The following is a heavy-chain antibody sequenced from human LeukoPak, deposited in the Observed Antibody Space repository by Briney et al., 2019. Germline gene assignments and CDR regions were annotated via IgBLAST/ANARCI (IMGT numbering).Heavy chain of an antibody. J-gene: IGHJ6*03. CDR3: ARVSWFPGTSYYYMDV. Sequence: PSETLSLTCTVSGGSISSYYWSWIRQPPGKGLEWIGYIYYSGTTNYNPPLKSRVTISIDTSKSQFSLKLTSVTAADTAVYYCARVSWFPGTSYYYMDVWGKGTTVTVSS. D-gene: IGHD1-1*01. CDR1: GGSISSYY. CDR2: IYYSGTT. V-gene: IGHV4-59*01.